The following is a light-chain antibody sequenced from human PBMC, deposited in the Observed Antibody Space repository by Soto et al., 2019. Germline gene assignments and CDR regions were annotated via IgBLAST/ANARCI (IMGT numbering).Light chain of an antibody. Sequence: QSVLTQPASVSGSPGQSIAISCTGTRSDVGAYNYVSWYQQHPGKAPKLMISEVTNRPSGVSDRFSGSKSGKTASLTISGLQAEDEADYYCSSFTTRSTYVFGTGTKVTVL. V-gene: IGLV2-14*01. CDR1: RSDVGAYNY. J-gene: IGLJ1*01. CDR3: SSFTTRSTYV. CDR2: EVT.